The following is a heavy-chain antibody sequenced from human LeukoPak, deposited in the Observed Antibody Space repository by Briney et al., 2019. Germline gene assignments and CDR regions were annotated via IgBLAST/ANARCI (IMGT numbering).Heavy chain of an antibody. CDR3: AREGRCSSTSCYATYYYMDV. J-gene: IGHJ6*03. V-gene: IGHV3-11*04. CDR2: ITNDGCSI. CDR1: GVTFSDYY. Sequence: PGGSLRLSPAASGVTFSDYYMNWIRQAPGKGLEWSSYITNDGCSIYYADSVKGRFTISRDNAKNSLFLQMNSLRAEDTAVYYCAREGRCSSTSCYATYYYMDVWGKGTTVTVSS. D-gene: IGHD2-2*01.